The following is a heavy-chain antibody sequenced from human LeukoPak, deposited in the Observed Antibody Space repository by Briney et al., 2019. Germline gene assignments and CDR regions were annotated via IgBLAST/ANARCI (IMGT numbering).Heavy chain of an antibody. CDR1: GGSISDSSHY. V-gene: IGHV4-39*01. CDR2: GYYSGVT. D-gene: IGHD3-22*01. Sequence: SETLSLTCTVSGGSISDSSHYWGWFRQPPGKGPEWLGTGYYSGVTYYRPSLKSRVTIFVDTSKNQYSLKLSSVTAADTAVYYCARLSTYESSAQWYFDLWGRGTLFTVSS. J-gene: IGHJ2*01. CDR3: ARLSTYESSAQWYFDL.